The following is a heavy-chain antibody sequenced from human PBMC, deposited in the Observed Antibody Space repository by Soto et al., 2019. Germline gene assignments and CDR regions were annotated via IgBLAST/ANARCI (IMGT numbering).Heavy chain of an antibody. CDR1: GFTFSTYG. J-gene: IGHJ4*02. CDR2: ISHDGSNK. V-gene: IGHV3-30*03. Sequence: PGGSLRLSCAASGFTFSTYGMHWVRQAPGKGLEWVAVISHDGSNKYYADSVKGRFTLSRDNSNNTLYLQMNSLRAEDTAVYYCARDSALMAAAGNFAYWGQGTLVTVSS. CDR3: ARDSALMAAAGNFAY. D-gene: IGHD6-13*01.